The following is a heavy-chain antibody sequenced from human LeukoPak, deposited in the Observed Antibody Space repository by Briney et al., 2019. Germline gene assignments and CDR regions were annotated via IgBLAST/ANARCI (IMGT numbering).Heavy chain of an antibody. CDR2: NNHSGST. J-gene: IGHJ4*02. D-gene: IGHD2-15*01. V-gene: IGHV4-34*01. CDR3: ARVRRGSCYY. Sequence: SETLSLTCAVYGGSFSGYYWSWIRQPPGKGLEWIGENNHSGSTNYNPSLKSRVTISVDTSKNQFSLKLSSVTAADTAVYYCARVRRGSCYYWGQGTLVTVSS. CDR1: GGSFSGYY.